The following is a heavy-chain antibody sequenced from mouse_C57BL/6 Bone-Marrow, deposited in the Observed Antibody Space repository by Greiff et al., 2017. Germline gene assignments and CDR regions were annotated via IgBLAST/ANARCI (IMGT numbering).Heavy chain of an antibody. V-gene: IGHV1-81*01. CDR3: ARRGYGNPAWFAY. D-gene: IGHD2-1*01. CDR2: IYPRSGNT. J-gene: IGHJ3*01. Sequence: VKLQESGAELARPGASVKLSCKASGYTFTSYGISWVKQRTGQGLEWIGEIYPRSGNTYYNEKFKGKATLTADKSSSTAYMELRSLTSEDSAVYFCARRGYGNPAWFAYWGQGTLVTVSA. CDR1: GYTFTSYG.